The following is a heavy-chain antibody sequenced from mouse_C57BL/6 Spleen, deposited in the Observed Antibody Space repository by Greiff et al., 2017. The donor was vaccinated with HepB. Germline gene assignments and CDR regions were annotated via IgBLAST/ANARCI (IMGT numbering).Heavy chain of an antibody. J-gene: IGHJ4*01. CDR3: ARYYGSGDYAMDY. D-gene: IGHD1-1*01. Sequence: EVKLQESGPGLAKPSQTLSLTCSVTGYSITSDYWNWLRKFPGNKLEYMGYISYSGSTYYNPSLKSRISITRDTSTNQYYLQLNSVTTEDTATYYCARYYGSGDYAMDYWGQGTSVTVSS. CDR2: ISYSGST. V-gene: IGHV3-8*01. CDR1: GYSITSDY.